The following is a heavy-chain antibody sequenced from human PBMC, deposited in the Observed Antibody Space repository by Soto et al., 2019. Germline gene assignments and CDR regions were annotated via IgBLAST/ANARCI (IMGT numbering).Heavy chain of an antibody. D-gene: IGHD3-9*01. CDR3: ARESHDILTGPPWVWYFDL. V-gene: IGHV4-34*01. CDR1: GGSFSGYY. Sequence: QVQLQQWGAGPLRPLETLSLTCGVSGGSFSGYYWAWIRQSPGKGLEWIGEINDRGSINYNPSLKSRVSISVDTSKKHCSLTLRAVTAADTAVYYCARESHDILTGPPWVWYFDLWGRGTLVTVSS. J-gene: IGHJ2*01. CDR2: INDRGSI.